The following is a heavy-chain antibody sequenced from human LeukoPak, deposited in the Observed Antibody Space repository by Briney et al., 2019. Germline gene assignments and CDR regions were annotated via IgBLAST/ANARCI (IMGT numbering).Heavy chain of an antibody. V-gene: IGHV3-21*01. CDR2: ISSSSSYI. CDR1: GFTFSSYS. CDR3: AREGAHDSGLREAFDI. D-gene: IGHD4-17*01. Sequence: GGSLRLSCAASGFTFSSYSMNWVRQAPGKGLEWVSSISSSSSYIYYADSVKGRFTISRDNAQNSLYLQMNSLRAEDTAVYYCAREGAHDSGLREAFDIWGQGTMVTVSS. J-gene: IGHJ3*02.